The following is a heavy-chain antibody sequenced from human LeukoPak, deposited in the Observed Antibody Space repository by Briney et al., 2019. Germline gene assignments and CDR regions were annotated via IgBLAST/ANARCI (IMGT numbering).Heavy chain of an antibody. CDR3: ARAVPMGYYDSSGYYRLPHYFDY. V-gene: IGHV1-69*06. CDR2: IIPIFGTA. D-gene: IGHD3-22*01. Sequence: SVKVSCKASGGTFSSYAISWVRQAPGQGLEWMGGIIPIFGTANYAQKFQGRVTITADKSTSTAYMELSSLRSEDTAVYYCARAVPMGYYDSSGYYRLPHYFDYWGQGTLVTVSS. J-gene: IGHJ4*02. CDR1: GGTFSSYA.